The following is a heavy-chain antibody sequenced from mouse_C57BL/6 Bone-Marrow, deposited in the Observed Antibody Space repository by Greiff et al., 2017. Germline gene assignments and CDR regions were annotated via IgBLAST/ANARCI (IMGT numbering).Heavy chain of an antibody. Sequence: QVQLQQPGAELVKPGASVQLSCKASGYPFTSYWMHWVKQRPGQGLEWIGMIHPNSGSTNYNEKFKSKATLTVDNSSSTAYMQLSSLTSEGSAVYYGARSRPYYGSGNSYYFDYWGQGTTLTVSS. CDR3: ARSRPYYGSGNSYYFDY. CDR2: IHPNSGST. J-gene: IGHJ2*01. V-gene: IGHV1-64*01. CDR1: GYPFTSYW. D-gene: IGHD1-1*01.